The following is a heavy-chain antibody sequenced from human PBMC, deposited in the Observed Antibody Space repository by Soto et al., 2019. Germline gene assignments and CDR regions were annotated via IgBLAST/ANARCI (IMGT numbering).Heavy chain of an antibody. Sequence: ASVKVSCKASGYTFTTYAIHWVRQAPGQRLEWMGWINTGNANTKYSQNFHDRVTITRDTSATTAYMELSSLRSEDTAVYYCARGPFTNDFGVVIFYYWGQGTLVTVSS. CDR1: GYTFTTYA. CDR2: INTGNANT. CDR3: ARGPFTNDFGVVIFYY. D-gene: IGHD3-3*01. V-gene: IGHV1-3*04. J-gene: IGHJ4*02.